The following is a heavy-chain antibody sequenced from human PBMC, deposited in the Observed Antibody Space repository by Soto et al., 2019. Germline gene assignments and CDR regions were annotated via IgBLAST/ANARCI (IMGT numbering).Heavy chain of an antibody. CDR2: INAGNGNT. CDR1: GYTFTSYA. J-gene: IGHJ5*02. CDR3: ARGLISIVVVVAATPPWFDP. V-gene: IGHV1-3*01. D-gene: IGHD2-15*01. Sequence: QVQLVQSGAEVKKPGASVKVSCKASGYTFTSYAMHWVRQAPGQRLEWMGWINAGNGNTKYSQKFQGRVTITRDTSASTAYMELSSPRSEDTAVYYCARGLISIVVVVAATPPWFDPWGQGTLVTVSS.